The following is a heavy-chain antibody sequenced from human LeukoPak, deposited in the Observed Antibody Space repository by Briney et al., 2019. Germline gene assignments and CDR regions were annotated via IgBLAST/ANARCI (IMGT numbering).Heavy chain of an antibody. D-gene: IGHD2-15*01. V-gene: IGHV3-9*01. CDR2: ISWNSGSI. Sequence: GGSLRLSCAASGFTFDDHAMHWVRQAPGKGLEWVSGISWNSGSIGYADSVKGRFTISRDNAKNSLYLQMNSLRAEDTALYYCAKGKRGYCSGGSCYSFPPGDWGQGTLVTVSS. CDR3: AKGKRGYCSGGSCYSFPPGD. CDR1: GFTFDDHA. J-gene: IGHJ4*02.